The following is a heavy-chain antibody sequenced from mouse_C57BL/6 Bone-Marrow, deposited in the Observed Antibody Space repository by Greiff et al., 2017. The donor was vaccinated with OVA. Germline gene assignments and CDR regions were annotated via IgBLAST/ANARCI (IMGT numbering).Heavy chain of an antibody. CDR1: GYTFTRYW. CDR2: IYPGSGST. V-gene: IGHV1-55*01. D-gene: IGHD2-3*01. CDR3: ARDGYWYFDV. J-gene: IGHJ1*03. Sequence: VQLQQSGAELVKPGASVKMSCKASGYTFTRYWITWVKQRPGQGLEWIGDIYPGSGSTNYNEKFKSKATLTVDTSSSTAYMQLSSLTSEDSAVYYCARDGYWYFDVWGTGTTVTVSS.